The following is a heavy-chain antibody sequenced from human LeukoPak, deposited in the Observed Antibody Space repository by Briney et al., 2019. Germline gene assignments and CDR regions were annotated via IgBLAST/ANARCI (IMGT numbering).Heavy chain of an antibody. J-gene: IGHJ4*02. D-gene: IGHD3-22*01. V-gene: IGHV3-30*18. Sequence: GGSLRLPCAASGFTFSSYGMHWVRQAPGKGLEWVAVISYDGSNKYYADSVKGRFTISRDNSKNTLYLQMNSLRAEDTAVYYCANGGDSSGYDYSDYWGQGTLVTVSS. CDR1: GFTFSSYG. CDR2: ISYDGSNK. CDR3: ANGGDSSGYDYSDY.